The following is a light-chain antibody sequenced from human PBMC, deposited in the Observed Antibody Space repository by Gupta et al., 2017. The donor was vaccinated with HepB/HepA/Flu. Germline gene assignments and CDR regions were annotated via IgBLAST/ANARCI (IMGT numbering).Light chain of an antibody. V-gene: IGKV1-12*01. CDR2: GAS. CDR3: QQANSFPRLT. CDR1: QAVNSW. Sequence: IQLTQSPSAVSASIGDSVTITCRASQAVNSWLAWYQQKPGKAPRLLIYGASTLQNGVPSRFSGNGSGTDFILTITNLPPEDFAIYFCQQANSFPRLTFGHGTRLDIK. J-gene: IGKJ5*01.